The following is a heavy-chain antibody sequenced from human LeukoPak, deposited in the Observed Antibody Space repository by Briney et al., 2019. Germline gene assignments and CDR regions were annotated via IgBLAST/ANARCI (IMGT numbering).Heavy chain of an antibody. CDR1: GFTFSSYA. CDR3: AHISSSWPDY. CDR2: ISGSGGST. Sequence: GGSLRLSCTASGFTFSSYAMSWVRQAPGKGLEWVSAISGSGGSTYYADSVKGRFTISRDNSKNTLYLQMNSLRAEDAAVYYCAHISSSWPDYWGQGTLVTVSS. D-gene: IGHD6-13*01. V-gene: IGHV3-23*01. J-gene: IGHJ4*02.